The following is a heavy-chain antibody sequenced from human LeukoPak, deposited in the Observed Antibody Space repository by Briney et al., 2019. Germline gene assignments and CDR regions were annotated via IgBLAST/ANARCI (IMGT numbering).Heavy chain of an antibody. CDR3: ARDVWTGVAVSDY. CDR1: GFTFSSYW. V-gene: IGHV3-7*01. D-gene: IGHD6-19*01. Sequence: PGGSLRLSCVASGFTFSSYWMNWVRQAPGEGLEWLANIKEDGSIQYYLDSVRGRFTISRDNAKTSVYLQLNSLRADDTAVYYCARDVWTGVAVSDYWGQGTLVTVSS. J-gene: IGHJ4*02. CDR2: IKEDGSIQ.